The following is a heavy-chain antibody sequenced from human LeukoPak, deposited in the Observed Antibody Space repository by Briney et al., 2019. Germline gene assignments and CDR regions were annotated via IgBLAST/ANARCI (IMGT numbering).Heavy chain of an antibody. V-gene: IGHV4-59*08. D-gene: IGHD4-17*01. CDR3: ARSDYGDYYYYGMDV. CDR2: IYYSGST. CDR1: GGSISSYY. Sequence: SETLSLTCTVSGGSISSYYWSWIRQPPGKGLEWIGYIYYSGSTNYNPSLKSRVTISVDTSKNQFSLKLSSVTAADTAVYYCARSDYGDYYYYGMDVWGQGTTVTVSS. J-gene: IGHJ6*02.